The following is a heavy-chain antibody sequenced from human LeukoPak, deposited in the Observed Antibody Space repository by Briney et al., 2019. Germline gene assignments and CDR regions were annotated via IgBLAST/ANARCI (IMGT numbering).Heavy chain of an antibody. Sequence: SETLSLTCTVSGGSISSSSYYWGWIRQPPGKGLEWIGSIYYSGSTYYYPSLKSRVTISVDTSKNQFSLKLSSVTAADTAVYYCARRDIEVVPAAIGYNWFDPWGQGTLVTVSS. J-gene: IGHJ5*02. CDR3: ARRDIEVVPAAIGYNWFDP. D-gene: IGHD2-2*02. CDR1: GGSISSSSYY. V-gene: IGHV4-39*01. CDR2: IYYSGST.